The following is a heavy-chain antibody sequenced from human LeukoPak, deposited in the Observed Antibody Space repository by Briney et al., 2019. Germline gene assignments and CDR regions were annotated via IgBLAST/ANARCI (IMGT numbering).Heavy chain of an antibody. J-gene: IGHJ6*02. Sequence: ASVKVSCKASGYTFTSYYMHWVRQAPGQGLEWMGIINPSGGGTSYAQKFQGRVTMTRDTSTSTVYMELSSLRSEDTAVYYCARDYAGGLFSRYGMDVWGQGTLVTVSS. CDR3: ARDYAGGLFSRYGMDV. CDR1: GYTFTSYY. V-gene: IGHV1-46*01. D-gene: IGHD2-21*01. CDR2: INPSGGGT.